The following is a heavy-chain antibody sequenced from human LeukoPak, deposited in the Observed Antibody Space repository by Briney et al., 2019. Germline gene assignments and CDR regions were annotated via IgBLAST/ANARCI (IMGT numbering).Heavy chain of an antibody. V-gene: IGHV4-59*01. CDR2: IYYSGST. CDR3: ARGNTVGYSYGLWFDP. Sequence: SETLSLTCTVSGGSISSYYWSWIRQPPGKGLEWIGYIYYSGSTNYNPSLKSRVTISVDTSKNQFSLKLSSVTAADTAVYYCARGNTVGYSYGLWFDPWGQGTLVTVSS. D-gene: IGHD5-18*01. CDR1: GGSISSYY. J-gene: IGHJ5*02.